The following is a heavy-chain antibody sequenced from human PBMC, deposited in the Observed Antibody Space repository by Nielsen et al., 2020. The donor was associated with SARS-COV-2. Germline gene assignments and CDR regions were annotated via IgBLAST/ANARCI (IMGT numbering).Heavy chain of an antibody. CDR1: GYTFTSYG. V-gene: IGHV1-18*01. Sequence: ASVKVSCKASGYTFTSYGISWVRQAPGQGLEWMGWISGYNGDTNYAQKFQGRVTMTTDTSTSTAYMELRSLRSDDTAMYYCARPITNNYYYYYMDVWGKGTTVTVSS. J-gene: IGHJ6*03. CDR2: ISGYNGDT. D-gene: IGHD1-1*01. CDR3: ARPITNNYYYYYMDV.